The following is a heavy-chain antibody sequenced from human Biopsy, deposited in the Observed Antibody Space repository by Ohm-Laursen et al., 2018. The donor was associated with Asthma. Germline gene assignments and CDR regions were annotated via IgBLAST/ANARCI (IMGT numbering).Heavy chain of an antibody. CDR1: GGTFNTYV. J-gene: IGHJ4*02. D-gene: IGHD2-2*01. Sequence: ASVKVSCKTLGGTFNTYVIGWVRQAPGQGLEWMGGISSVFGTTTYPQKFQDRVTITADDSTSTVYMELSSLRSEDTAVYYCARKAGSCISRTCYSLDFWGQGTLVTVPS. CDR3: ARKAGSCISRTCYSLDF. V-gene: IGHV1-69*13. CDR2: ISSVFGTT.